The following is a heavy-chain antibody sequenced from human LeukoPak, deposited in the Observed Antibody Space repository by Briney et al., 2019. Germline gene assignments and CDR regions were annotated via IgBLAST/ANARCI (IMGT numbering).Heavy chain of an antibody. V-gene: IGHV3-23*01. CDR1: GFTFSSYA. J-gene: IGHJ4*02. Sequence: GGSLRLSCAASGFTFSSYAMSWVRQAPGKGLEWVSAISGSGGSTYYADSVKGRFTISRDNSKNTLYLQMNSLRVEDTALYYCARSVPDYTRFDFWGQGALVTVSS. CDR2: ISGSGGST. D-gene: IGHD4-11*01. CDR3: ARSVPDYTRFDF.